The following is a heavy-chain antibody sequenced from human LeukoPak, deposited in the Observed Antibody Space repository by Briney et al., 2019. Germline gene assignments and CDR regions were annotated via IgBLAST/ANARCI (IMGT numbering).Heavy chain of an antibody. Sequence: GGSLRLSCAASGFTFSSYAMSWVRQAPGKGLEWVSAISGSGGSTYYADSVKGRFTISRDNSKNTLYLQMNSLRAEDTAVYYCAKDRGSSGWSVLDAFDIWGQGTMVTVSS. D-gene: IGHD6-19*01. CDR2: ISGSGGST. J-gene: IGHJ3*02. CDR1: GFTFSSYA. CDR3: AKDRGSSGWSVLDAFDI. V-gene: IGHV3-23*01.